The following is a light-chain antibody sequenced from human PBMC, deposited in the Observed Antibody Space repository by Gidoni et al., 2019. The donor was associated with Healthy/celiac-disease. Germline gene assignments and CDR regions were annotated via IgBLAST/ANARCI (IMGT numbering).Light chain of an antibody. Sequence: PATLSLSPGEGATLSCRASQGVSSYLAWYQQKPGQAPRLLIYDASNRATGIPARFSGSGSGTDFTLTISSLEPEDFAVYYCQQRSNWPTTFGQGTKVEIK. CDR2: DAS. J-gene: IGKJ1*01. V-gene: IGKV3-11*01. CDR3: QQRSNWPTT. CDR1: QGVSSY.